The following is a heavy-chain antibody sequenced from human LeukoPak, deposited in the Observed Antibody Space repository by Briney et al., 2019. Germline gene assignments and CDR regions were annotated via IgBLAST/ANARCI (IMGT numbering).Heavy chain of an antibody. J-gene: IGHJ4*02. CDR3: AKDDRSLTNVVAAN. V-gene: IGHV3-23*01. Sequence: GGSLRLSCAASGFTLSSYAMSWVRQAPGKGLEWVSAISGSGGSTYYADSVKGRFTISRDNSKNTLYLQMNSLRAEDTAVYYCAKDDRSLTNVVAANWGQGTLVTVSS. D-gene: IGHD2-15*01. CDR1: GFTLSSYA. CDR2: ISGSGGST.